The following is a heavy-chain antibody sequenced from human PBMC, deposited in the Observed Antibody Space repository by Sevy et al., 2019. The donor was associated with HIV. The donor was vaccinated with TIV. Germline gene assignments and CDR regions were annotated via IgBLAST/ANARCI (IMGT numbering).Heavy chain of an antibody. D-gene: IGHD3-10*01. Sequence: GGSLRLSCAASGFTFSDYYMSWIRQAPGKGLEWVSYISSSSSYTNYADSVKGRFTISRESAMNSLYLQMNSLRAEDTAVYYCARGPRYYYGSGSYYKGKTTWFAPWGQGTLVTVSS. CDR1: GFTFSDYY. V-gene: IGHV3-11*06. CDR3: ARGPRYYYGSGSYYKGKTTWFAP. J-gene: IGHJ5*02. CDR2: ISSSSSYT.